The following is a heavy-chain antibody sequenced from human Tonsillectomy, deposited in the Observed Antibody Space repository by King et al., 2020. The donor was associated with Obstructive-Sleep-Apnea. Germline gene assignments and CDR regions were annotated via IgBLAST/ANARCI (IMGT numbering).Heavy chain of an antibody. CDR1: GFTFSTYA. J-gene: IGHJ6*02. V-gene: IGHV3-64D*06. CDR2: ISGNGGST. D-gene: IGHD1-26*01. CDR3: VKGQGATYYYYGIAV. Sequence: QLVQSGGGLVQPGGSLRLSCSVSGFTFSTYAMHWVRQAPGKGLEFVSAISGNGGSTNYADSVKGRFTISRDNSKNALFLQMSSLRGEDTAVYYCVKGQGATYYYYGIAVWGQGTTVTVSS.